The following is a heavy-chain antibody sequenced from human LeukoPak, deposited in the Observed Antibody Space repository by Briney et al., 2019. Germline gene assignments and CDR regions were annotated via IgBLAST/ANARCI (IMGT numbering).Heavy chain of an antibody. CDR1: GFTVSSKY. D-gene: IGHD3-22*01. V-gene: IGHV3-23*01. J-gene: IGHJ4*02. CDR2: ISGSGGST. CDR3: AKSFPSMIVVVTIDY. Sequence: GGSLRLSCAASGFTVSSKYMSWVRQAPGKGLEWVSAISGSGGSTYYADSVKGRFTISRDNSKNTLYLQMNSLRAEDTAVYYCAKSFPSMIVVVTIDYWGQGTLVTVSS.